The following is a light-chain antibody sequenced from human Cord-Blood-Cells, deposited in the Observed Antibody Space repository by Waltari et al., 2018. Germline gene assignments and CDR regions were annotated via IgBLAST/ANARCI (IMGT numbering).Light chain of an antibody. Sequence: EIVMTQSPATLSVSPGERATLSCSASQRISSNLAWYQQKPGQAPRLLIYGASTRATGIQARFSGSGSGTEFTLTISSLQSEDFAVYYCKPYNNWPPITFGQGTRLEIK. CDR3: KPYNNWPPIT. CDR1: QRISSN. CDR2: GAS. J-gene: IGKJ5*01. V-gene: IGKV3-15*01.